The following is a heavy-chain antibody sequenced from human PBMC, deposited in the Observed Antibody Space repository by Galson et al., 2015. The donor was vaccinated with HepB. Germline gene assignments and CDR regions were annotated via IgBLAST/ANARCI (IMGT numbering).Heavy chain of an antibody. D-gene: IGHD4-17*01. V-gene: IGHV1-3*01. CDR1: GYTFTSYA. Sequence: SCKASGYTFTSYAMHWVRQAPGQRLEWMGWINAGNGNTKYSQKFQGRVTITRDTSASTAYMELSSLRSEDTAVYYCARDRNDYGDYGEGAWFDPWGQGTLVTVSS. CDR3: ARDRNDYGDYGEGAWFDP. CDR2: INAGNGNT. J-gene: IGHJ5*02.